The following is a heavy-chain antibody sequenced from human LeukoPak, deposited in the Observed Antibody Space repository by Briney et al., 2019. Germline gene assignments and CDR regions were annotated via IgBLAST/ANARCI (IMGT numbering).Heavy chain of an antibody. V-gene: IGHV4-4*02. CDR3: AREAYLYDSSGYYLENGAFDI. CDR2: IYHSGST. Sequence: PSETLSLTCAVSGGSISSSNWWSWVRQPPGKGLEWIGEIYHSGSTNYNPSLKSRVTVSVDTSKNQFSLKLSSVTAADTAVYYCAREAYLYDSSGYYLENGAFDIWGQGTMVTVSS. CDR1: GGSISSSNW. D-gene: IGHD3-22*01. J-gene: IGHJ3*02.